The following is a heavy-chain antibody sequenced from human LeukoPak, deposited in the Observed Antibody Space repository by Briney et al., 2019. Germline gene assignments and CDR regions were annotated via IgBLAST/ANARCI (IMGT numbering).Heavy chain of an antibody. CDR3: ARDRRDGYNYSFDY. CDR2: IYYSGST. CDR1: GGSVSSYY. Sequence: SKTLSLTCTVSGGSVSSYYWSWIRQPPGKGLEWIGYIYYSGSTNYNPSLKSRVTISVDTSKNQFSLKLSSVTAADTAVYYCARDRRDGYNYSFDYWGQGTLVTVSS. D-gene: IGHD5-24*01. V-gene: IGHV4-59*02. J-gene: IGHJ4*02.